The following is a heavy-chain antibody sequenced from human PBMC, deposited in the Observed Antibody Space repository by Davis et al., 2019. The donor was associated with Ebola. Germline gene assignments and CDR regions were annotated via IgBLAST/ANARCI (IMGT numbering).Heavy chain of an antibody. J-gene: IGHJ4*02. CDR3: ARRYGAFDY. CDR2: ISASGTTI. Sequence: PGGSLRLSCAVSGFTFSSYDFNWVRQSPGKGLEWVSFISASGTTIYYADSVKGRFTISRDNAKNSVYLQMYSLRAEDTAVYHCARRYGAFDYWGQGTLVTVSS. D-gene: IGHD4-17*01. CDR1: GFTFSSYD. V-gene: IGHV3-48*03.